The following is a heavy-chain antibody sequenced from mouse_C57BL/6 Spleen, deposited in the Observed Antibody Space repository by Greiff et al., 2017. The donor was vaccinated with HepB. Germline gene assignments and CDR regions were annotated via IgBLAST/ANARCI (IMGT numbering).Heavy chain of an antibody. J-gene: IGHJ3*01. CDR2: INPNNGGT. D-gene: IGHD2-2*01. Sequence: EVQLQQSGPELVKPGASVKMSCKASGYTFTDYNMHWVKQSHGKSLEWIGDINPNNGGTSYNQKFKGKATLTVNKSSSTAYMELLSLTSEDSAVYYCAADGYDWFAYWGQGTLVTVSA. CDR3: AADGYDWFAY. CDR1: GYTFTDYN. V-gene: IGHV1-22*01.